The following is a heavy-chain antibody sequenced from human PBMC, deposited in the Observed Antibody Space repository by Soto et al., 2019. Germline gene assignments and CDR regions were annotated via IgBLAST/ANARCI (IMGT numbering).Heavy chain of an antibody. D-gene: IGHD3-10*01. V-gene: IGHV4-59*08. J-gene: IGHJ6*02. CDR1: NGSVSGYY. CDR2: IYYSGYT. CDR3: ARGSGIYYYRMEF. Sequence: SETLSLTCAVSNGSVSGYYWSWIRQSPGKGLEWIGYIYYSGYTNYNPSLKSRVTISVDTSKNQFSLKLTSVTAADTAVYYCARGSGIYYYRMEFWGQGTTVIVSS.